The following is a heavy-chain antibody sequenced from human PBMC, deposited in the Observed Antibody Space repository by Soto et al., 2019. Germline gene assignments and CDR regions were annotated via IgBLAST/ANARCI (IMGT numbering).Heavy chain of an antibody. D-gene: IGHD6-19*01. CDR3: AKPGYLEQWLIRGYFDY. Sequence: EVQLLESGGGLVQPGGSLRLSCAASGFTFNSYAMSWVRQAPGKGLEWVSAITDSGGSTYYAGSVKGRFTISRDNSKNTLYLHMNSLRVEDTAVYYCAKPGYLEQWLIRGYFDYWGQGTLVTVFS. J-gene: IGHJ4*02. V-gene: IGHV3-23*01. CDR2: ITDSGGST. CDR1: GFTFNSYA.